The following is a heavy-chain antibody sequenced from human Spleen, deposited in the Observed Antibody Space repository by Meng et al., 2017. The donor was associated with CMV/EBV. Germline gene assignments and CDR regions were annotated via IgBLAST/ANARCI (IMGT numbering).Heavy chain of an antibody. CDR2: ISSSSSHI. Sequence: GGSLRLSCAASGFTFSSYTMGWVRQAPGKGLEWVSSISSSSSHIYYADSVKGRFTISRDNAKNSLYLQMNSLRAEDTAVYYCARVADFWSGHKYGMDVWGQGTTVTVSS. J-gene: IGHJ6*02. CDR3: ARVADFWSGHKYGMDV. CDR1: GFTFSSYT. V-gene: IGHV3-21*01. D-gene: IGHD3-3*01.